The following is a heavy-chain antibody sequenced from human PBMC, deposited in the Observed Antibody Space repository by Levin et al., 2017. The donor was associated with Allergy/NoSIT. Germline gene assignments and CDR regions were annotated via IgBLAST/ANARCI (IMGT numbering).Heavy chain of an antibody. V-gene: IGHV3-13*05. D-gene: IGHD3-16*02. CDR2: IGTAGDP. Sequence: LSLTCAASGFTFSSYDMHWVRQATGKGLEWVSAIGTAGDPYYPGSVKGRFTISRENAKNSLYLQMNSLRAGDTAVYYCARGRVYYDYIWGSYRPYYMDVWGKGTTVTVSS. CDR3: ARGRVYYDYIWGSYRPYYMDV. CDR1: GFTFSSYD. J-gene: IGHJ6*03.